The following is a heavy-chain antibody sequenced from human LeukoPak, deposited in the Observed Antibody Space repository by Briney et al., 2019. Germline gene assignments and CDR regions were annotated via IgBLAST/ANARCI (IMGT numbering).Heavy chain of an antibody. J-gene: IGHJ4*02. Sequence: GGSLRLSCAASGFTFSVEYMSWIRQAPGKGLEWVSYISSSGSSIFYADSVKGRFTISRDNAKISLFLQMNSLRAEDTAVYYCTRARGAGPGAHFDYWGQGTLVTVSS. D-gene: IGHD3-10*01. V-gene: IGHV3-11*01. CDR3: TRARGAGPGAHFDY. CDR2: ISSSGSSI. CDR1: GFTFSVEY.